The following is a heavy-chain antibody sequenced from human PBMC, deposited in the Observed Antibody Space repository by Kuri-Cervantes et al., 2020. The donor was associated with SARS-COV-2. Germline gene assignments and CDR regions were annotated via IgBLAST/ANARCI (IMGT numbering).Heavy chain of an antibody. J-gene: IGHJ4*02. D-gene: IGHD6-6*01. CDR2: IYHSGST. Sequence: SCAVSGGSISSSNWWSWVRQPPGKGLEWIGEIYHSGSTNYNPSLKSRVTISVDKSKNQFSLKLSSVTAADTAVYYCARSMGYSSSSAHFDYWGQGTLVTVSS. CDR1: GGSISSSNW. CDR3: ARSMGYSSSSAHFDY. V-gene: IGHV4-4*02.